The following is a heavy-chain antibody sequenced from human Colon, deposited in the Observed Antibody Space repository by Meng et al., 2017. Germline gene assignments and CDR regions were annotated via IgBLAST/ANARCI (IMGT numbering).Heavy chain of an antibody. V-gene: IGHV3-21*01. CDR2: ISSSSRYI. CDR1: GFNFSSYS. J-gene: IGHJ5*02. CDR3: AREWIVPAGFDP. Sequence: EVQLVESGGGLVKPGGSLRLSCVASGFNFSSYSINWVRQAPGKGLEWVSTISSSSRYIYYADSVKGRFTVSRDNGKSSLYLQMNSLRAEDTAVYYCAREWIVPAGFDPWGQGTPVTVSS. D-gene: IGHD2-2*01.